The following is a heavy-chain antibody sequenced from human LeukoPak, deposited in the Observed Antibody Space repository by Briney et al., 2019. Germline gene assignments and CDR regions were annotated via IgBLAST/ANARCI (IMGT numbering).Heavy chain of an antibody. CDR1: GFTFGDYA. CDR3: TRGPYSYGSYYYYYYMDV. J-gene: IGHJ6*03. V-gene: IGHV3-49*04. D-gene: IGHD5-18*01. CDR2: IRSKAYGGTT. Sequence: GGSLRLSCTASGFTFGDYAMSWVRQAPGKGLEWVGFIRSKAYGGTTEYAASVKGRFTISRDDSKSIAYLQMNSLKTEDTAVYYCTRGPYSYGSYYYYYYMDVWGKGTTVTISS.